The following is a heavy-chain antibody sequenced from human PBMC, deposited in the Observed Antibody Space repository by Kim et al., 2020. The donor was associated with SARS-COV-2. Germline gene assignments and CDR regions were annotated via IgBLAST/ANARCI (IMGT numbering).Heavy chain of an antibody. CDR2: IYSGGST. D-gene: IGHD3-3*01. Sequence: GGSLRLSCAASGFTVSSNYMSWVRQAPGKGLEWVSVIYSGGSTYYADSVKGRFTISRDNSKNTLYLQMNSLRAEDTAVYYCAREDWSGIWSGYPGGMDVWGQGTTVTVSS. V-gene: IGHV3-53*01. J-gene: IGHJ6*02. CDR3: AREDWSGIWSGYPGGMDV. CDR1: GFTVSSNY.